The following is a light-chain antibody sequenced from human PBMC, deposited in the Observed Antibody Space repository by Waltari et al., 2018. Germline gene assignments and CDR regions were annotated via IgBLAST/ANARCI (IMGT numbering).Light chain of an antibody. J-gene: IGKJ4*01. CDR1: QSLVHSDGNTY. CDR2: KVS. Sequence: DVVMTQSPLSLPVTLGQPAPISCTSSQSLVHSDGNTYLAWFHQRPGQSPRRLIYKVSNRESGVPDRISASGSGTDFTLKISRVEAEDVGVYYCMQGTHWPLTFGGGTKVEIK. V-gene: IGKV2-30*02. CDR3: MQGTHWPLT.